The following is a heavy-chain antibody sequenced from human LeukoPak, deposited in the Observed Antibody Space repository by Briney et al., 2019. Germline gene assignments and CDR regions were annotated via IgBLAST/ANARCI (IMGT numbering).Heavy chain of an antibody. Sequence: ETLSLTCTVSGGSISSRSYYWGWNRQAPGKGLEWVTGIGSNGVNTYYADSAKGRFTISRDNSKNTVYLQMNSLRAEDTALYYCVRAYTTSGTYSEPWGQGTLVTVSS. CDR2: IGSNGVNT. CDR1: GGSISSRSYY. D-gene: IGHD1-26*01. V-gene: IGHV3-23*01. J-gene: IGHJ4*02. CDR3: VRAYTTSGTYSEP.